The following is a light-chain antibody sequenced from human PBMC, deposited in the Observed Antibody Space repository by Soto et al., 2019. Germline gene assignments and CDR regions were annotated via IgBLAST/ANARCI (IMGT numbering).Light chain of an antibody. CDR1: QIINSN. J-gene: IGKJ1*01. Sequence: ILMSRSPSRQFGTPLERATLSGTDSQIINSNLAWYQQRPGQAPRLLIYGASTRATGIPARFSGSGSGTEFTLTISTQQSEDFAVYYCQQYNNWWTFGQGTKVDIK. CDR2: GAS. CDR3: QQYNNWWT. V-gene: IGKV3-15*01.